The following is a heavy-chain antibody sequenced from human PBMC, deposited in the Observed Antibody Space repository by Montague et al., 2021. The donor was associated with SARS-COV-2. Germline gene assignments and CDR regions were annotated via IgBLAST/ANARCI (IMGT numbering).Heavy chain of an antibody. J-gene: IGHJ6*02. CDR2: TNHSGST. CDR3: ARGPVDDNCSGGSCYSRYYYGMDV. CDR1: GGSFSGYY. Sequence: SETLSLTRAVYGGSFSGYYWSWIRQPPGKGLEWIGETNHSGSTNXNPSLKSRVTISVDTSKNQFSLKLSSVTAADTAVYYCARGPVDDNCSGGSCYSRYYYGMDVWGQGTTVTVSS. D-gene: IGHD2-15*01. V-gene: IGHV4-34*01.